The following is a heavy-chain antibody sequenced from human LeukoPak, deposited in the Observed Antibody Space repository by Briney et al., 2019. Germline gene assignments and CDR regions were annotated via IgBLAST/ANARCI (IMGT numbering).Heavy chain of an antibody. CDR1: RFTFSSYR. CDR2: INSDGSST. CDR3: ARDLLGDSSGWYPWFDP. J-gene: IGHJ5*02. D-gene: IGHD6-19*01. Sequence: GGSLRLSCAASRFTFSSYRMHTVRQAPGKGLVWVSRINSDGSSTSYADSVKGRFTISRDNAKNTLYLQMNSLRAEDTAVYYCARDLLGDSSGWYPWFDPWGQGTLVTVSS. V-gene: IGHV3-74*01.